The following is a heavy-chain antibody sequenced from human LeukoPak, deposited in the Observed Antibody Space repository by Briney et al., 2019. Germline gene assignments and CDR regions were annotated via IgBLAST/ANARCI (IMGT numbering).Heavy chain of an antibody. V-gene: IGHV4-39*02. CDR2: IYYSGST. Sequence: SETLSLTCTVSGGSMSSSSYYWRWIRQRPGKGLEWIGSIYYSGSTYYNPSLKSRVTISVDTSKNQFSLKLSSVTAADTAVYYCAREAYCGGDCYSGDYWGQGTLVTVSS. CDR3: AREAYCGGDCYSGDY. D-gene: IGHD2-21*02. J-gene: IGHJ4*02. CDR1: GGSMSSSSYY.